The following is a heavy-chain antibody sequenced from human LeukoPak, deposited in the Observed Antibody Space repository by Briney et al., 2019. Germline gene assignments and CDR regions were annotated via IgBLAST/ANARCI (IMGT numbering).Heavy chain of an antibody. CDR1: GFTFRNYG. J-gene: IGHJ4*02. V-gene: IGHV3-48*01. CDR3: ARMYSNGWYYFDY. Sequence: PGGSLRLSCAASGFTFRNYGMNWVRQAPGKGLEWVSYISSTSGTIYYADSVKGRFTISGDNAKNSLYLQMNSLRAEDTAVYYCARMYSNGWYYFDYWGQGTLVTVSS. D-gene: IGHD6-19*01. CDR2: ISSTSGTI.